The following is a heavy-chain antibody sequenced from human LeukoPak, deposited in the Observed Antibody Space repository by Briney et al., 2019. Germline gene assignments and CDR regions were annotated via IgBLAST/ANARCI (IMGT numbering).Heavy chain of an antibody. CDR3: AKGGQQVVRWWFDP. CDR1: AFPFSNYG. V-gene: IGHV3-30*18. J-gene: IGHJ5*02. CDR2: ISYDGSNE. Sequence: PGGSLRLSCAASAFPFSNYGMHWVRQAPGKGLEWGAVISYDGSNEYYADSVKGRFTISRDDPKNTLYLQMNSLRAEDTAVYYCAKGGQQVVRWWFDPWGQGTLVTVSS. D-gene: IGHD6-13*01.